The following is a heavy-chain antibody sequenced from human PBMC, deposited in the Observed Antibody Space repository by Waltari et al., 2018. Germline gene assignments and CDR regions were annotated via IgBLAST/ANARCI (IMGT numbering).Heavy chain of an antibody. V-gene: IGHV4-34*02. D-gene: IGHD6-19*01. CDR3: ARSVAGVGMEY. J-gene: IGHJ4*02. CDR2: VTLSGNT. CDR1: GGSLSGFH. Sequence: QVQLQQWGAGLLKPSETLSLSCDVSGGSLSGFHWTWIRQTPGKGLEWLGDVTLSGNTNSNPSLKGRITVSWDTSRRQLSLRVTAMTAADTGVYFCARSVAGVGMEYWGQGTPVTVSS.